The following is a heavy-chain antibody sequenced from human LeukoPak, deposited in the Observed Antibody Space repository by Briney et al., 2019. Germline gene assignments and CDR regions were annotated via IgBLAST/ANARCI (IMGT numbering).Heavy chain of an antibody. J-gene: IGHJ3*02. CDR3: ARPMKAAAGINAFDI. CDR1: GXSFTSYW. D-gene: IGHD6-13*01. CDR2: IYPGDSDT. Sequence: GESLKISCKGSGXSFTSYWIGWVRQMPGKGLEWVGIIYPGDSDTRYSPSFQGQVTISADKSISTAYRQWSSLKASDTAMYYCARPMKAAAGINAFDIWGQGTMVTVSS. V-gene: IGHV5-51*01.